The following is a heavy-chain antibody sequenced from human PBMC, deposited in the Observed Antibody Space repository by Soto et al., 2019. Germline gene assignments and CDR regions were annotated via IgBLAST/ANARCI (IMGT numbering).Heavy chain of an antibody. J-gene: IGHJ4*02. CDR3: ARKHSYAMVRGVTTSLEAPYYFDY. V-gene: IGHV1-8*01. Sequence: ASVKVSCKASGYTFTSYDINWVRQATGQGLEWMGWMNPNSGNTGYAQKFQGRVTMTRNTSISTAYMELSSLRSEDTAVYYCARKHSYAMVRGVTTSLEAPYYFDYWGQGTLVTSPQ. CDR2: MNPNSGNT. D-gene: IGHD3-10*01. CDR1: GYTFTSYD.